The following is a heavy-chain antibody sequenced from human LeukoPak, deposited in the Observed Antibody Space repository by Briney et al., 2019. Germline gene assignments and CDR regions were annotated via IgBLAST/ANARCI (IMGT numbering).Heavy chain of an antibody. CDR3: ARHHSGGTYPLDF. CDR1: GGSFSGYY. CDR2: MSYNEES. D-gene: IGHD1-26*01. J-gene: IGHJ4*02. Sequence: PSETLSLTCAVYGGSFSGYYWSWFRQPPGKALEWIAYMSYNEESNYNPSLKSRVTMSLDTSQNQFSLRPRSVTAADTAVYYCARHHSGGTYPLDFWGQGILVTVSS. V-gene: IGHV4-59*08.